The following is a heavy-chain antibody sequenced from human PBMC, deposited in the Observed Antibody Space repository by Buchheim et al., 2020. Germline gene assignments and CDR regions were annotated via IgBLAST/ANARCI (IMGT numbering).Heavy chain of an antibody. CDR3: ARGVPPDY. V-gene: IGHV3-30*04. CDR1: GFIFRHYA. Sequence: QVQLVESGGGVVQPGRSLRLSCAASGFIFRHYAMYWVRQTPGEGLEWVAVMSYDARNEYYADYVKGRFTISRDNSKNMLYLQMNSLRVEDTAVYYCARGVPPDYWGQG. J-gene: IGHJ4*02. CDR2: MSYDARNE.